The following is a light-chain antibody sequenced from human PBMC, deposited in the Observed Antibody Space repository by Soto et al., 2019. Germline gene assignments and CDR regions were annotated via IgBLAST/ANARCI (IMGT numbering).Light chain of an antibody. Sequence: EVVLTQSPGTLSLSTGERATLSCRASQSVGGTYIAWYQQRPGQAPRLLIYDASNRATGIPDKFSGSGSGTDFTLTISRLEPDDFAVYYCQDYGNSRTFGQGTKVEIK. CDR3: QDYGNSRT. CDR2: DAS. CDR1: QSVGGTY. V-gene: IGKV3-20*01. J-gene: IGKJ1*01.